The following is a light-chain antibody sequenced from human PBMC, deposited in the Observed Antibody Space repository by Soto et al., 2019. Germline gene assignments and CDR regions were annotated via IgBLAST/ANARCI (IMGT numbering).Light chain of an antibody. CDR1: SGSFVSNY. CDR3: QSYDSTKDVV. V-gene: IGLV6-57*04. J-gene: IGLJ2*01. Sequence: NFMLTQPHYVSQSPGKTVTISCTRSSGSFVSNYVQWYQQRPGSAPTTVIYENNQRPSGVPDRFSGSIDSSSHSASISISGLKTDDDADYYCQSYDSTKDVVFGGVTNVTV. CDR2: ENN.